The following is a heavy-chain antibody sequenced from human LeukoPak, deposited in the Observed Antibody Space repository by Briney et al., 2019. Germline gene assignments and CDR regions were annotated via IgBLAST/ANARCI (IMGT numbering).Heavy chain of an antibody. CDR3: APPPIAATGN. Sequence: GGSLRLSCTASGFIFNDFWMSWVRQAPGEGLEWVANIRQDGGAKNYVDSVKGRFTISRDNAKKSLYLQMNSLRAEDTAVYYCAPPPIAATGNWGQGTLVAVSS. V-gene: IGHV3-7*01. D-gene: IGHD6-13*01. CDR1: GFIFNDFW. CDR2: IRQDGGAK. J-gene: IGHJ4*02.